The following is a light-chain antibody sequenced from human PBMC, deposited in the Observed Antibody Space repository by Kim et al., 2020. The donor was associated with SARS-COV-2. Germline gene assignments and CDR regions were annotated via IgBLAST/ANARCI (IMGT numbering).Light chain of an antibody. CDR2: DAS. J-gene: IGKJ2*01. V-gene: IGKV3-15*01. CDR3: QQYNNWPQIT. CDR1: QCISTN. Sequence: SPGARDRLSCRASQCISTNLVWYQHNPGQAPRLLIYDASMRASGVPVRFSGSGSGTEFSLTISSLQSEDFALYYCQQYNNWPQITFGQGTKLEIK.